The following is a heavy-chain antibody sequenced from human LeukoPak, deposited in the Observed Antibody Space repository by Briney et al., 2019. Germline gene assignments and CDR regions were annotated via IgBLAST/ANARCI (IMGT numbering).Heavy chain of an antibody. Sequence: SVKVSCEASGGTFSSYAISWVRQAPGQGLEWMGGIIPIFGTANYAQKFQGRVTITTDESTSTAYMELSSLRSEDTAVYYCARDKDYYDSSGYYSFDYWGQGTLVTVSS. CDR3: ARDKDYYDSSGYYSFDY. V-gene: IGHV1-69*05. CDR1: GGTFSSYA. D-gene: IGHD3-22*01. J-gene: IGHJ4*02. CDR2: IIPIFGTA.